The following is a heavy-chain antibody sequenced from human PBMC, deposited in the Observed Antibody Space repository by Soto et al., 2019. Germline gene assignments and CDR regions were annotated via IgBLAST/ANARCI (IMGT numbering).Heavy chain of an antibody. D-gene: IGHD4-17*01. V-gene: IGHV3-48*03. J-gene: IGHJ4*02. Sequence: GGSLRLSCAASGFTFSSYEMNCVRQAPGKGLEGVSYSSSSGSSIYYADSVKGRFTISRDNAKNSLYLQMNSLRAEDTAVYYCAIYSLTSARGDSPAYRGQGTLITAPQ. CDR3: AIYSLTSARGDSPAY. CDR1: GFTFSSYE. CDR2: SSSSGSSI.